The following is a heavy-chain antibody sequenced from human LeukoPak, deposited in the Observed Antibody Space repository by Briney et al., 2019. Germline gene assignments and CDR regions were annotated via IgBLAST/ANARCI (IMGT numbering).Heavy chain of an antibody. D-gene: IGHD3-3*01. V-gene: IGHV1-18*01. Sequence: ASVKVSCKASNYTFTTYGISWVRQAPGQGLEWMGWISAYNGNTNYAQKLQGRVTMTTGTSTSTAYMELRSLRSDDTAVYYCARDYYDLWNGYLSRAGYIYWGQGTLVTVSS. CDR3: ARDYYDLWNGYLSRAGYIY. CDR1: NYTFTTYG. J-gene: IGHJ4*02. CDR2: ISAYNGNT.